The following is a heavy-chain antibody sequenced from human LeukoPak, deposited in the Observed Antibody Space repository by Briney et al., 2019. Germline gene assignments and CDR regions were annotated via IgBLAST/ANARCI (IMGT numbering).Heavy chain of an antibody. CDR1: GGSISNYY. J-gene: IGHJ4*02. CDR3: ARDGYLAVDY. Sequence: SETLSLTCTVSGGSISNYYWGWIRQPPGKGLEWIGYIYYSGSTNYNPSLKSRVTISVDTSKNQFSLKLSSVTAADTAVYYCARDGYLAVDYWGQGTLVTVSS. D-gene: IGHD2-2*03. CDR2: IYYSGST. V-gene: IGHV4-59*12.